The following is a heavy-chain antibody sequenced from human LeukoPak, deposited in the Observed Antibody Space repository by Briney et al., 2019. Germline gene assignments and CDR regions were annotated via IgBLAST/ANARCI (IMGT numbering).Heavy chain of an antibody. Sequence: PGGSLRLSCAASGFTVSNNYMSWVRQAPGKGLEWVSVIYSGNSKYYADSVKGRFTISRDNSKNTVYLQVNSLRVEDTAVYYCARKFECSGGSCYSAYWGQGTLVTVSS. CDR3: ARKFECSGGSCYSAY. V-gene: IGHV3-53*01. CDR2: IYSGNSK. CDR1: GFTVSNNY. D-gene: IGHD2-15*01. J-gene: IGHJ4*02.